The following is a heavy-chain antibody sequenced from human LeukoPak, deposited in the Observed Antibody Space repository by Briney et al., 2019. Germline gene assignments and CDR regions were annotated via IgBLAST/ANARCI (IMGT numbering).Heavy chain of an antibody. CDR2: IKQDGSEK. V-gene: IGHV3-7*03. Sequence: GGSLRLSCAASGFTFSSYWMSWVRQAPGKGLGWVANIKQDGSEKYYVDSVKGRFTISRDNAKNSLYLQMNSLRAEDTAVYYCARGYGSGSYFSSGVDYWGQGTLVTVSS. CDR1: GFTFSSYW. J-gene: IGHJ4*02. D-gene: IGHD3-10*01. CDR3: ARGYGSGSYFSSGVDY.